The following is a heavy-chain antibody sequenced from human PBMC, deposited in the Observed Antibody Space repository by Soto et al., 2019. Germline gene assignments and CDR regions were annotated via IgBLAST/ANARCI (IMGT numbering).Heavy chain of an antibody. D-gene: IGHD4-17*01. Sequence: EVQLLESGGGLVQPGGSLRLSCAASGFTFSSYAMSWVRQAPGKGLEWVSAISGSGGSTYYADSVKGRFTISRGNSKNTLYLQMNSLRAEDTAVYYCAKDYGDSYYYYYYMDVWGKGTTVTVSS. J-gene: IGHJ6*03. CDR1: GFTFSSYA. CDR3: AKDYGDSYYYYYYMDV. V-gene: IGHV3-23*01. CDR2: ISGSGGST.